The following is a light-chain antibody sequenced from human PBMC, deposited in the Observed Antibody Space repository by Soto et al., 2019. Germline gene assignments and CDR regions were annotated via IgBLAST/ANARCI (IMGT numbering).Light chain of an antibody. CDR3: QQYNSYSPRT. V-gene: IGKV1-5*01. Sequence: DVQLPQAPSTLSASVGDRVTITCRASQSIGNWLAWYQQKPGKAPNLLIYDASTLENGVPSRFSGSASGTDFTLTISSLQPYDFATYYCQQYNSYSPRTFGQGTKVDIK. CDR2: DAS. CDR1: QSIGNW. J-gene: IGKJ1*01.